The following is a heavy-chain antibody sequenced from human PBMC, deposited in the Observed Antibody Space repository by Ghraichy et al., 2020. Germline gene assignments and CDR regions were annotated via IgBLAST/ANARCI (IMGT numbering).Heavy chain of an antibody. CDR3: ARRDVRDGYRLDY. V-gene: IGHV5-51*01. J-gene: IGHJ4*02. Sequence: GESLNISCKGSGYSFTSYWIGWVRQMPGKGLELMGIIYPGDSDTRYSPSFQGQVTISADKSISTAYLQWSSLKASDTAMYYCARRDVRDGYRLDYWGQGTLVTVSS. D-gene: IGHD5-24*01. CDR2: IYPGDSDT. CDR1: GYSFTSYW.